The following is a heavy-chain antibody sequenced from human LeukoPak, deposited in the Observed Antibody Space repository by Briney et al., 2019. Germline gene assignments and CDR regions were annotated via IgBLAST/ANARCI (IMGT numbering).Heavy chain of an antibody. CDR3: ARCMADCSSTSCYDYYDYFMDV. Sequence: SVKVSCKASGGTFSSYAISWVRQAPGQGLEWMGRIIPIFGTANYAQKFQGRVTITADKSTSTAYMELCSLRSEDTAVYYCARCMADCSSTSCYDYYDYFMDVWGKGTTVTVSS. D-gene: IGHD2-2*01. CDR1: GGTFSSYA. J-gene: IGHJ6*03. CDR2: IIPIFGTA. V-gene: IGHV1-69*06.